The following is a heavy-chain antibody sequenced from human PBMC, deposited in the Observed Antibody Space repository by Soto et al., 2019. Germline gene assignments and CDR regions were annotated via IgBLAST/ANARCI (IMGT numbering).Heavy chain of an antibody. V-gene: IGHV1-18*01. CDR3: ARHRLPLEWLDYNWFDP. D-gene: IGHD3-3*01. CDR1: GYTFTSYG. J-gene: IGHJ5*02. Sequence: GASVKVSCKASGYTFTSYGISWVRQAPGQGLEWMGWISAYNGNTNYAQKLQGRVTMTTDTSTSTAYMELRSLRSDDTAVYYCARHRLPLEWLDYNWFDPWGQGTLVTVSS. CDR2: ISAYNGNT.